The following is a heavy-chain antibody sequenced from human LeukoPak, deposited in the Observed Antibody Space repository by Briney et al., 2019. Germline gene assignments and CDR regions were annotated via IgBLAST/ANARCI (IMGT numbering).Heavy chain of an antibody. CDR3: ARDGEPRNLYSGYDSAAAGNWFDP. J-gene: IGHJ5*02. Sequence: GASVKVSCKASGYTFTSYDINWVRQATGQGLEWMGWMNPNSGNTGYAQKFQGRVTITRNTSISTAYMELSSLRSEDTAVYYCARDGEPRNLYSGYDSAAAGNWFDPWGQGTLVTVSS. V-gene: IGHV1-8*03. D-gene: IGHD5-12*01. CDR2: MNPNSGNT. CDR1: GYTFTSYD.